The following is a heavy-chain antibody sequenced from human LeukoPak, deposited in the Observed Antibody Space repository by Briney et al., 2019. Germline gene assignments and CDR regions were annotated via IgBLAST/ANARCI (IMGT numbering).Heavy chain of an antibody. V-gene: IGHV3-33*01. CDR2: IWFDGSNK. D-gene: IGHD4-17*01. CDR3: ARGDYGDYGLFDY. CDR1: GFTFTNYG. J-gene: IGHJ4*02. Sequence: QPGRSLRLSCAASGFTFTNYGMHWVRQAPAKGLEWVAVIWFDGSNKYYADSVKGRFTISRDNSKNTLYLQMNSLRAEDTAVYYCARGDYGDYGLFDYWGQGTLVTVSS.